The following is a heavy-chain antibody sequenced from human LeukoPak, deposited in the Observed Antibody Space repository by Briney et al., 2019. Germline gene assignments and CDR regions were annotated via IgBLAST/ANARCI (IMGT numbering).Heavy chain of an antibody. V-gene: IGHV4-4*02. D-gene: IGHD3-10*01. CDR3: ARRGDALSGSGSLSFDY. Sequence: SGTLSLTCAVSGGSISSSNWWSWVRQPPGKGLEWIGEIYHSGSTNYNPSLKSRVTISVDKSKNQFSLKLSSVTAADTAVYYCARRGDALSGSGSLSFDYWGQGTLVTVSS. J-gene: IGHJ4*02. CDR2: IYHSGST. CDR1: GGSISSSNW.